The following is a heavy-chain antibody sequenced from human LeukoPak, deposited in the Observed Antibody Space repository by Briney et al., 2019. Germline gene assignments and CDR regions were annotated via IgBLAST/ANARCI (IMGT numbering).Heavy chain of an antibody. CDR2: TYYRSKGYD. V-gene: IGHV6-1*01. CDR1: GDSVSSKNGA. J-gene: IGHJ4*02. CDR3: ARDVGPSGWYTFDY. D-gene: IGHD6-19*01. Sequence: SQTLSLTCAISGDSVSSKNGAWNWIRQSPSRGLEWLGRTYYRSKGYDDYAEFLKGRITISPDTSKKQFSLQLDSVTPEDTALYYCARDVGPSGWYTFDYWGQGTLVTVSS.